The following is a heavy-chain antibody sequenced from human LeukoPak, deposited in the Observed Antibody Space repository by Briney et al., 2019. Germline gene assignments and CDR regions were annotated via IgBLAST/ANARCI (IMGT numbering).Heavy chain of an antibody. CDR3: ARVRTSTVATYYFDY. CDR1: GGSISSYY. V-gene: IGHV4-59*01. CDR2: IYYSGST. J-gene: IGHJ4*02. Sequence: PSETLSLTCTVSGGSISSYYWSWIRQPPGKGLEWIGYIYYSGSTNYNPSLKSRVTISVDTSKNQFSLKLSSVTAADTAVYYCARVRTSTVATYYFDYWGQGTLVTVSS. D-gene: IGHD4-17*01.